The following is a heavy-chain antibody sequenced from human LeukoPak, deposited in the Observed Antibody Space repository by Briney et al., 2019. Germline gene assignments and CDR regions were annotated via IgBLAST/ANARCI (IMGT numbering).Heavy chain of an antibody. V-gene: IGHV1-3*01. D-gene: IGHD1-26*01. CDR2: INAGNGNT. J-gene: IGHJ4*02. CDR3: ARDSSSGTFDY. Sequence: ASVTVSCKASGYTFTSYAMHWVRQAPGQRLEWMGWINAGNGNTKYSQTFQGRVTITRDTSASTAYMELSSLGSEDTAVYYCARDSSSGTFDYWGQGTLVTVSS. CDR1: GYTFTSYA.